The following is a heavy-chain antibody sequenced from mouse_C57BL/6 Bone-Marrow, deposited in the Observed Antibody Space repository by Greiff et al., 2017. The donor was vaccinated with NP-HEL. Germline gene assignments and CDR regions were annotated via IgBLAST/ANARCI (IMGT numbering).Heavy chain of an antibody. J-gene: IGHJ4*01. V-gene: IGHV8-12*01. D-gene: IGHD1-1*01. CDR1: GFSLSTSGMG. CDR2: IYWDDDK. Sequence: QVTLKVSGPGILQSSQTLSLTCSFSGFSLSTSGMGVSWLRQPSGKGLDWLAHIYWDDDKRYNPSLKSRLTISKDTSRNQVFLKITSVDTADTATYYCARRVFITTVGYAMDYWGQGTSVTVAS. CDR3: ARRVFITTVGYAMDY.